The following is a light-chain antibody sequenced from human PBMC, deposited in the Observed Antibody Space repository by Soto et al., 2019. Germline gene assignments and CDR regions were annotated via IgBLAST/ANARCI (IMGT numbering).Light chain of an antibody. CDR3: SSYTNSSTVV. Sequence: QSVLTQPASVSGSPGQSITISCTGTSSDFGAYKSVSWYQQHPGEAPKLMIYEVTNRPSGVSNRFSGSKSGNTASLAIFGLQAEDEADYYCSSYTNSSTVVFGGGTKLTVL. V-gene: IGLV2-14*01. J-gene: IGLJ2*01. CDR1: SSDFGAYKS. CDR2: EVT.